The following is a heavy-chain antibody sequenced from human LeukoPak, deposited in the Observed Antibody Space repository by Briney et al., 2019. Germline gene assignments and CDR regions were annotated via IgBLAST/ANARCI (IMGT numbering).Heavy chain of an antibody. J-gene: IGHJ4*02. CDR1: GFTFSSYA. CDR2: ISGSGGST. V-gene: IGHV3-23*01. CDR3: AKDRLVCSSTSCYTSFDC. D-gene: IGHD2-2*02. Sequence: GGSPRLSCAASGFTFSSYAMSWVRQAPGKGLEWVSAISGSGGSTYYADSVKGRFTISRDNSKNTLYLQMNSLRAEDTAVYYCAKDRLVCSSTSCYTSFDCWGQGTLVTVSS.